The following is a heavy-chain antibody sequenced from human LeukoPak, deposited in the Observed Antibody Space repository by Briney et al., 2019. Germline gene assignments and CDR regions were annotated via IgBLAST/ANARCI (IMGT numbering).Heavy chain of an antibody. Sequence: GRSLRLSCAASGFTFSSYGMHRVRQAPGKGLEWVAVIWYDGSNKYYADSVKGRFTISRDNSKNTLYLQMNSLRAEDTAVYYCARSDWFMYAFDIWGQGTMVTVSS. CDR3: ARSDWFMYAFDI. CDR2: IWYDGSNK. J-gene: IGHJ3*02. V-gene: IGHV3-33*01. CDR1: GFTFSSYG. D-gene: IGHD3-9*01.